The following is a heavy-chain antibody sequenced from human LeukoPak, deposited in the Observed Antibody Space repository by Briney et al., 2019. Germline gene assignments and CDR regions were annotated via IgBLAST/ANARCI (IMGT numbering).Heavy chain of an antibody. J-gene: IGHJ4*02. Sequence: SETLSLTCNVSGASISSHYWNWIRQPAGKGLEWIGRIYNTGSANYNPSLKSRVTMSLDTSRNQISLKLTSVTAADTAVYYCARGRYCSGGSCYYVDYWGQGTLVTVSS. V-gene: IGHV4-4*07. D-gene: IGHD2-15*01. CDR2: IYNTGSA. CDR1: GASISSHY. CDR3: ARGRYCSGGSCYYVDY.